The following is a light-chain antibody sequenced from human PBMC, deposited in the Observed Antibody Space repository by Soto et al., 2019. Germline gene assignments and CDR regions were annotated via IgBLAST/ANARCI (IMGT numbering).Light chain of an antibody. CDR2: LVS. CDR1: QSLLQNNGYHY. V-gene: IGKV2-28*01. CDR3: MQPLQLPFT. Sequence: DIVMTQSPLSLPVTPGEPASISCRASQSLLQNNGYHYLNLYLQKLGQSPQLLIYLVSNRASGVTDRFSGSGSGTDFTLRISRVEAEDVGVYYCMQPLQLPFTFGPGTKVDFK. J-gene: IGKJ3*01.